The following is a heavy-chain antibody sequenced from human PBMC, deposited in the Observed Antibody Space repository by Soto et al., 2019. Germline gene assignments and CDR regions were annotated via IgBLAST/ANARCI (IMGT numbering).Heavy chain of an antibody. CDR3: AKGVPPPYYYDSSGQLFDY. J-gene: IGHJ4*02. Sequence: LRLSCAASGFTFSSHAMSWVRQAPGKGLEWVSAISGSGGSTYYADSVKGRFTISRDNSKNTLYLQMNSLRAEDTAVYYCAKGVPPPYYYDSSGQLFDYWGQGTLVTVSS. D-gene: IGHD3-22*01. CDR2: ISGSGGST. V-gene: IGHV3-23*01. CDR1: GFTFSSHA.